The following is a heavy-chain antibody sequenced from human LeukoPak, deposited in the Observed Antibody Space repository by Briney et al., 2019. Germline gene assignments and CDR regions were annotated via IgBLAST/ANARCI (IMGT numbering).Heavy chain of an antibody. J-gene: IGHJ4*02. D-gene: IGHD6-6*01. CDR2: IYTSGST. CDR1: GGSISSYY. CDR3: ARHGYSSSFDY. Sequence: SETLSLTCTVSGGSISSYYWRWIRQPPGKGLEWIGYIYTSGSTNYNPSLKSRVTISVDTSKNQFSLKLSSVTAADTAVYYCARHGYSSSFDYWGQGTLVTVSS. V-gene: IGHV4-4*09.